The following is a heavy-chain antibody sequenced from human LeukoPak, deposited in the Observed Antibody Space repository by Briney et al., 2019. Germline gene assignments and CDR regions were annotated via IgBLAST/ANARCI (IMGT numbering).Heavy chain of an antibody. D-gene: IGHD3-10*01. V-gene: IGHV4-39*07. CDR2: IYYSGST. CDR1: GGSISSSSYY. J-gene: IGHJ6*03. CDR3: ARVSIASLRSGSYYPYYYYYMDV. Sequence: PSETLSLTCTVSGGSISSSSYYWGWIRQPPGTGLEWIGSIYYSGSTYYNPSLKSRVTISVDTSKNQFSLKLSSVTAADTAVYYCARVSIASLRSGSYYPYYYYYMDVWGKGTTVTVSS.